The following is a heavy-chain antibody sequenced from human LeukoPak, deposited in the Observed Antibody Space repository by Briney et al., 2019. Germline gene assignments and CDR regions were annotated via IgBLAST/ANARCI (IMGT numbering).Heavy chain of an antibody. CDR1: AVTFNNYW. Sequence: GESLKISCKGSAVTFNNYWIGWVRQLPGKGLDWMGIIYPGDSETRYSPSFQGQVTMSVDKSINTAYLHWGSLKASDTAIYFCARLSTRLLDHWGQGTRVTVSS. CDR3: ARLSTRLLDH. J-gene: IGHJ4*02. V-gene: IGHV5-51*01. CDR2: IYPGDSET. D-gene: IGHD3-3*01.